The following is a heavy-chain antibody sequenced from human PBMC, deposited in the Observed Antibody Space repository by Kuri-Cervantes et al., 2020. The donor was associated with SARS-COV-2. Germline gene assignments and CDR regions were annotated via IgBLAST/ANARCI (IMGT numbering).Heavy chain of an antibody. CDR3: ARQDDTSGFDYAYDY. D-gene: IGHD3-22*01. CDR2: IFHTGNT. J-gene: IGHJ4*02. CDR1: DYSISSAYT. Sequence: SESLSLTCVASDYSISSAYTWGWIRQPPGKGLELIGNIFHTGNTYYNPSLESRVTISGDTSKNQVSLKLSSVTAADTAVYYCARQDDTSGFDYAYDYWGQGTLVTVSS. V-gene: IGHV4-38-2*01.